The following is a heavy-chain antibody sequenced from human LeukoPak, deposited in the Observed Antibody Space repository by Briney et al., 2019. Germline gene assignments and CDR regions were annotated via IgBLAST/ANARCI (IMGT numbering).Heavy chain of an antibody. CDR1: GGSFSGYY. CDR2: INRSGST. D-gene: IGHD2-15*01. Sequence: SETLSLTCAVYGGSFSGYYWSWIRQPPGKGLEWIGEINRSGSTDYSPPLKSRVTISVDTSKNRFSLGLSSVTAADTAVYYCARAGRGGGMYWGQGTLVTVSS. V-gene: IGHV4-34*01. CDR3: ARAGRGGGMY. J-gene: IGHJ4*02.